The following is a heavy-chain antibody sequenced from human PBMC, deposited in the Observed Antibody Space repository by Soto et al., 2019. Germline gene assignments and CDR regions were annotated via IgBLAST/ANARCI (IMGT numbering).Heavy chain of an antibody. CDR3: AREDIQDIVVVVVAPEGLGY. CDR2: ISGYNGNS. J-gene: IGHJ4*02. D-gene: IGHD2-15*01. CDR1: GYTFTSYG. V-gene: IGHV1-18*01. Sequence: QVQLVQSGAEVKKPGASVKVSCKASGYTFTSYGISWVRQAPGQGLEWMGRISGYNGNSNYAQNLQGRVTMTTDTSTSTAYMELRSLRSDDRAVYYCAREDIQDIVVVVVAPEGLGYWGQGTLGTVSS.